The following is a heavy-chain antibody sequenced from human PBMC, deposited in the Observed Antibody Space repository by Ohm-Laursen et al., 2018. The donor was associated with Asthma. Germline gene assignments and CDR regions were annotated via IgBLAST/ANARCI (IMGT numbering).Heavy chain of an antibody. V-gene: IGHV3-23*01. D-gene: IGHD3-22*01. CDR2: ISGSGGST. CDR1: GFTFSSYA. CDR3: AKDGYYYDSSGYYNY. J-gene: IGHJ4*02. Sequence: SLRLSCAASGFTFSSYAMSWVRQAPGKGLEWVSAISGSGGSTYYADSVKGRFTISRDNSKNTLYLQMNSLRAEDTAVYYCAKDGYYYDSSGYYNYWGQGTLVTVSS.